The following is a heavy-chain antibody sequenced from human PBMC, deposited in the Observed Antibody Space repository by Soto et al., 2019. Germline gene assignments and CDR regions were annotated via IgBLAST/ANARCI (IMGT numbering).Heavy chain of an antibody. CDR3: AREDDGGDRDYYGLDV. Sequence: TSETLSLTCTVSGGSISYEYYHWTWIRQSPGKCLEWIGYIHYSGSIIYNPSFKSRVTISVDTSKNQFSLQLSSVTAADTAVYFCAREDDGGDRDYYGLDVWGQGTTVTVSS. D-gene: IGHD2-21*02. CDR2: IHYSGSI. J-gene: IGHJ6*02. V-gene: IGHV4-30-4*08. CDR1: GGSISYEYYH.